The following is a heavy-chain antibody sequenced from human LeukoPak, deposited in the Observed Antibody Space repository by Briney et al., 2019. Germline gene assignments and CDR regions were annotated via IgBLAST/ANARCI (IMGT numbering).Heavy chain of an antibody. CDR2: INQDGSKK. J-gene: IGHJ5*02. D-gene: IGHD3-9*01. CDR1: GFTFTDYW. Sequence: GGSLRLSCTTSGFTFTDYWMTWVRQAPGKGLEWVANINQDGSKKFYVDSVKGRFTISRDNSKNTLYLQMNSLRAEDTAVYYCAKDMYDILTGYDIGRDNWFDPWGQGTLVSVSS. CDR3: AKDMYDILTGYDIGRDNWFDP. V-gene: IGHV3-7*01.